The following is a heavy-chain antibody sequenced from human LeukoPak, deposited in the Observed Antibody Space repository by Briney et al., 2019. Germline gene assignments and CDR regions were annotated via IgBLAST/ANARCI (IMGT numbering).Heavy chain of an antibody. V-gene: IGHV3-21*01. Sequence: GGSLRLSCAASGFTFSSYSMNWVRQAPGKGLEWASSISSSSSYIYYADSVKGRFTISRDNAKNSLYLQMNSLRAEDTAVYYCARDRPIVATKRDWFDPWGQGTLVTVSS. J-gene: IGHJ5*02. CDR1: GFTFSSYS. CDR2: ISSSSSYI. D-gene: IGHD5-12*01. CDR3: ARDRPIVATKRDWFDP.